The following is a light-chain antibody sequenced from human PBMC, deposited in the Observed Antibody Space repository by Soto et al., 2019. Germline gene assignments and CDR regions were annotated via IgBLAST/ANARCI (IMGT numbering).Light chain of an antibody. CDR2: DVS. V-gene: IGLV2-11*01. CDR1: SSDVGGYNY. Sequence: QSVLTQPRSVSGSPGQSVTISCTGTSSDVGGYNYVSWYQQHPGKAPKLMIYDVSKRPSGVPDRFPGSKSGNTASLTISGLQAEDEADYYCCSYAGRQRIFGGGTKVTVL. J-gene: IGLJ2*01. CDR3: CSYAGRQRI.